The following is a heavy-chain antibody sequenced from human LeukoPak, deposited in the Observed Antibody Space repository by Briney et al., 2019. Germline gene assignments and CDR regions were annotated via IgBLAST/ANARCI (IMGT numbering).Heavy chain of an antibody. CDR2: ISSSSSTI. D-gene: IGHD7-27*01. J-gene: IGHJ3*02. CDR3: ARKTGGSLDI. Sequence: GGSLRLSCAASGFTFSSTSMNWVRQAPGKGLEWVTYISSSSSTIFYADSVKGRFTIPRDNAKNSLYLEMNSLRAEDTAVYYCARKTGGSLDIWGQGTMVTVSS. V-gene: IGHV3-48*01. CDR1: GFTFSSTS.